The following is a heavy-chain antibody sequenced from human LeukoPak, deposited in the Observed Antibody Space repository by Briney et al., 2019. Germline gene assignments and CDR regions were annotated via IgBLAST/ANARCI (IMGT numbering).Heavy chain of an antibody. J-gene: IGHJ6*03. CDR2: ISSSSSNI. V-gene: IGHV3-21*04. D-gene: IGHD3-10*01. CDR3: ARGVRSTMVRGVIYYYYYMDV. Sequence: GGSLRLSCAASGFTFSSYSMNWVRQAPGKGLEWVSSISSSSSNIYYADSVKGRFTISRDNAKNSLYLQMNSLRVEDTAVYYCARGVRSTMVRGVIYYYYYMDVWGKGTTVTISS. CDR1: GFTFSSYS.